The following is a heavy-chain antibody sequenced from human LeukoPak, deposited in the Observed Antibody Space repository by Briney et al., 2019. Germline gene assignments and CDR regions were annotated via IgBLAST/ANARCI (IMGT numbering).Heavy chain of an antibody. D-gene: IGHD5-18*01. CDR2: INYSGST. J-gene: IGHJ6*03. CDR1: GGSISSYY. CDR3: GRTEESGYSYRYFGYYYYMDV. Sequence: SETLSLTCTVSGGSISSYYWSWIRQPPGKGLEWIGYINYSGSTHYNPSLKSRVTISVDTSKNQFSLKLSSVTAADTAVYYCGRTEESGYSYRYFGYYYYMDVWGKGTTVTVSS. V-gene: IGHV4-59*01.